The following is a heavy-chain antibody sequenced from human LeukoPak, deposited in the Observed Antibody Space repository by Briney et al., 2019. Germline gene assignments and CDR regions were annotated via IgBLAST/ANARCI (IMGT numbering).Heavy chain of an antibody. D-gene: IGHD3-16*01. J-gene: IGHJ4*02. CDR3: VRGRRSYGFDH. CDR2: LGSAGDT. V-gene: IGHV3-13*01. Sequence: GGSLRLSCAASGFNFNNYDMHWVRQAPGKGLEWVSALGSAGDTYYPDSVRGRFTISKETAKNSLYLQMTSLRDEDTAVYCCVRGRRSYGFDHWGQGTLVTVSS. CDR1: GFNFNNYD.